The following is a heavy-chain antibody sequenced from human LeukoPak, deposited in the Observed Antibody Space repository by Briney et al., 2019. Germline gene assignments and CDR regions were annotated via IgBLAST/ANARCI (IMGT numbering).Heavy chain of an antibody. CDR3: ARDFTEYYYYYMDV. D-gene: IGHD2-8*02. CDR2: ISYDGSNK. J-gene: IGHJ6*03. V-gene: IGHV3-30-3*01. Sequence: GGSLRLSCAASGFTFSSYAMHWVRQAPGKGLEWVAVISYDGSNKYYADSVKGRFTISRDNSKNTLYLQMNSLRAEDTAVYYCARDFTEYYYYYMDVWGKGTTVTVSS. CDR1: GFTFSSYA.